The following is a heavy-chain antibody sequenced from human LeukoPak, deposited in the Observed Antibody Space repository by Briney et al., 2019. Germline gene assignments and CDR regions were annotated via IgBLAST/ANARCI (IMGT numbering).Heavy chain of an antibody. V-gene: IGHV3-21*01. D-gene: IGHD2-15*01. CDR3: ARDQRACSGGTCYSSMDV. J-gene: IGHJ6*02. CDR1: RFTFTSYT. CDR2: ISSASTYI. Sequence: GGSLRLSCAASRFTFTSYTMNWVRQAPGKGLEWVSSISSASTYIYYADSVKGRFTISRDNAKNSLYLQMNGLRAEDTAVYYCARDQRACSGGTCYSSMDVWGQGTTVTVSS.